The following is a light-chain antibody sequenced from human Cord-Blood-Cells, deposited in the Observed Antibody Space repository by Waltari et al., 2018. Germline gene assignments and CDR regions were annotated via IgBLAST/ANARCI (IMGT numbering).Light chain of an antibody. CDR3: SSYTSSSTVV. V-gene: IGLV2-14*01. J-gene: IGLJ2*01. CDR1: SSDVGGYNY. Sequence: QSALTQPASVSGSPGQSITISCTGTSSDVGGYNYVSWYQQHPGQAPKLMIYDVSNRPSGVSNRLSGSKSGNTASLTISGLQAEDEADYYCSSYTSSSTVVFGGGTKLTVL. CDR2: DVS.